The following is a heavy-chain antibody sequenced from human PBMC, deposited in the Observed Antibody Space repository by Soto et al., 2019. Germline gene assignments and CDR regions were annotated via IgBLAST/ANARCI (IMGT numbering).Heavy chain of an antibody. Sequence: QVQLVESGGGVVQPGRSLRLSCAASGFTFSSYGLHWVRQAPGKGLEWVAVIWYDGSNKYYADSVKGRFTISRDNSKNTLYLQMNSLRAEDTAVYYCARDRFPIAAAGNWFDPWGQGTLVTVSS. CDR1: GFTFSSYG. V-gene: IGHV3-33*01. D-gene: IGHD6-13*01. J-gene: IGHJ5*02. CDR3: ARDRFPIAAAGNWFDP. CDR2: IWYDGSNK.